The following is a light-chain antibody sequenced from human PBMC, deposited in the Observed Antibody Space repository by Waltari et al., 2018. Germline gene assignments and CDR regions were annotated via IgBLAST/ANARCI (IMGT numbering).Light chain of an antibody. CDR2: DVN. V-gene: IGLV2-14*01. Sequence: QSALTQPPSVSGSPGQSITISCTGTSSDVGGYNYVTWYQQHPGKAPKVMIYDVNKRPSGVSNRFSGSKSGNTASLTISGLQAEDEADYYCGSYTSSTTPYVFGTGTKVTVL. CDR1: SSDVGGYNY. J-gene: IGLJ1*01. CDR3: GSYTSSTTPYV.